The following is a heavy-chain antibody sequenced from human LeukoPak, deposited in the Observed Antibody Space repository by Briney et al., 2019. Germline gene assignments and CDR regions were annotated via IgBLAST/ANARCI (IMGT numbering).Heavy chain of an antibody. D-gene: IGHD6-19*01. CDR1: GGSISSSTNW. CDR3: ARDPKSAVAADWFDP. CDR2: IYHSGST. V-gene: IGHV4-4*02. Sequence: SGTLSLTCAVSGGSISSSTNWWSWVRQPPGKGLEWIGEIYHSGSTNYNPSLKSRVTMSVDKSKNQFSLNLSSVTAADTAVYYCARDPKSAVAADWFDPWGQGTLVTVSS. J-gene: IGHJ5*01.